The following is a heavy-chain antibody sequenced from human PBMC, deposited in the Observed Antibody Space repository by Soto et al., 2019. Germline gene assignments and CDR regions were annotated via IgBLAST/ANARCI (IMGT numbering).Heavy chain of an antibody. CDR1: GFTFSNAW. D-gene: IGHD6-19*01. CDR2: IKSKIDGGTT. Sequence: GGSLRLSCAASGFTFSNAWMNWVRQAPGKGLEWVGRIKSKIDGGTTDYAAPVKGRFTISRDDSKNTLYLQMKSQKTEDTAVYYCTTGRIGVAGTSRWFDYWGQGTLVTVSS. J-gene: IGHJ4*02. CDR3: TTGRIGVAGTSRWFDY. V-gene: IGHV3-15*07.